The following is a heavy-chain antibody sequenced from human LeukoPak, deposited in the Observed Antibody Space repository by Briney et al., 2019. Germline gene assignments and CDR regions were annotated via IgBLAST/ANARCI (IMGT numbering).Heavy chain of an antibody. CDR2: INHSGST. V-gene: IGHV4-34*01. Sequence: TSETLSLTCAVYGGSFSGYYWSWIRQPPGKGLEWIGEINHSGSTNYNPSLKSRVTISVDTSKNQFSLKLSSVTAADTAVYYCARGVGHWGQGTLVTVSS. J-gene: IGHJ4*02. CDR3: ARGVGH. CDR1: GGSFSGYY.